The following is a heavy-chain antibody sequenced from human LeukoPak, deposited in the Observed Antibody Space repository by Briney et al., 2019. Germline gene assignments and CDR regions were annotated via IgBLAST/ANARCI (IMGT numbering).Heavy chain of an antibody. CDR1: GYTFTSYY. CDR3: ARGPYRYFDY. CDR2: INPSGGST. D-gene: IGHD5-18*01. J-gene: IGHJ4*02. Sequence: GASVEVSCKASGYTFTSYYMHWVRQAPGQGLEWMGIINPSGGSTTYTQKFQGRVTVTGDTSTSTVYMELSSLRSEDTAVYYCARGPYRYFDYWGQGTLVTVSS. V-gene: IGHV1-46*01.